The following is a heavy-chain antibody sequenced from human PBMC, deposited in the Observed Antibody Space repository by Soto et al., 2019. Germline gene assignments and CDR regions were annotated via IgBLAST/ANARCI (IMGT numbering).Heavy chain of an antibody. CDR2: IIPIFGTA. V-gene: IGHV1-69*13. CDR1: GGTFSSYA. D-gene: IGHD3-3*01. J-gene: IGHJ6*02. CDR3: ARYQGITTFGVYSMYYYGMDV. Sequence: SVKVSCKASGGTFSSYAISWVRQAPGQGLEWMGGIIPIFGTANYAQKFQGRVTITADESTSTAYMELSSLRSDDTAVYYCARYQGITTFGVYSMYYYGMDVWGQGTTVTVSS.